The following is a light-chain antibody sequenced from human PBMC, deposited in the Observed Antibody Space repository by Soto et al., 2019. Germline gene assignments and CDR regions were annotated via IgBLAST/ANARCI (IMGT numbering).Light chain of an antibody. J-gene: IGLJ2*01. CDR3: CTYAGHVPK. Sequence: QSALTQPASVSGSPGQSITISCTGTSSDVGGYNYVSWYQQHPGRAPKLLIYEVDKRPSGISVRFSGSKSGATASLTISGLLPEDEAVYFCCTYAGHVPKFGGGTKLTVL. V-gene: IGLV2-14*03. CDR1: SSDVGGYNY. CDR2: EVD.